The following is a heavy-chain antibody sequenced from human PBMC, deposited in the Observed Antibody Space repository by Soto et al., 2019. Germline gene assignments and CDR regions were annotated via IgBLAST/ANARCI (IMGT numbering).Heavy chain of an antibody. CDR3: AKNGHPPYYYYGMDV. Sequence: ASVKVSCKASGYAFTRYGISWVRQAPGQGLEWMGWISGYNGDTKYAQKFQGRVTMTIDTSTTTTYMELRSLTSDDTAVYYCAKNGHPPYYYYGMDVWGQGTTVTVSS. V-gene: IGHV1-18*01. CDR1: GYAFTRYG. J-gene: IGHJ6*02. CDR2: ISGYNGDT. D-gene: IGHD2-8*01.